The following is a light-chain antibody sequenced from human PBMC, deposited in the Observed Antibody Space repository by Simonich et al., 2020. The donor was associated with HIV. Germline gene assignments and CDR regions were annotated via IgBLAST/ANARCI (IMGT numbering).Light chain of an antibody. V-gene: IGKV1-39*01. CDR1: QSISSY. CDR2: AAS. J-gene: IGKJ3*01. Sequence: DIQMTQSPSSLSASVGHRVTITCRASQSISSYLNWYQQKPGKAPKLLIYAASRLESGAPSRFSGSGSGTDYTLTISSLQPEDFATYFCQQSYSTPFTFGPGTKVAIK. CDR3: QQSYSTPFT.